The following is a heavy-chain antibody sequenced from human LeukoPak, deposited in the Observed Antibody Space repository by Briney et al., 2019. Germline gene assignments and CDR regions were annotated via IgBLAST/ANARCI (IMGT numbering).Heavy chain of an antibody. CDR1: GFTFSSYG. Sequence: PGGSLRLSCAASGFTFSSYGMHWVRQAPGKGLEWVAVIWYDGSKKYYADSVKGRFTISRDNSKNTLYLQMNSLRAEDTAEYYCTRGSYYKRQGGDFDIWGQGRMVTVSS. J-gene: IGHJ3*02. CDR3: TRGSYYKRQGGDFDI. V-gene: IGHV3-33*08. D-gene: IGHD3-22*01. CDR2: IWYDGSKK.